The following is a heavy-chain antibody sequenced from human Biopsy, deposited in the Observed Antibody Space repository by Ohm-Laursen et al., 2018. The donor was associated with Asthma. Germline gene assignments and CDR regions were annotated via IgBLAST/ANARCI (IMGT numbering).Heavy chain of an antibody. Sequence: GASVKVSCKSLGGTFNTYVIGSVRQAPGPGIEWMGGINSVFGTTTYPQKFQDRVTITADDSTSTVYMELSSLRSEDTAVYYCARKAGSCISRTCYSLDFWGQGTLVTVSS. V-gene: IGHV1-69*13. CDR2: INSVFGTT. CDR1: GGTFNTYV. J-gene: IGHJ4*02. D-gene: IGHD2-2*01. CDR3: ARKAGSCISRTCYSLDF.